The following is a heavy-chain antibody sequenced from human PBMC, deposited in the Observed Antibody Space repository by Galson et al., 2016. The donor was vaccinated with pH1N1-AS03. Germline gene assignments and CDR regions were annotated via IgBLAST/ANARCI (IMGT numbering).Heavy chain of an antibody. D-gene: IGHD6-13*01. CDR2: ISGSGGST. V-gene: IGHV3-23*01. J-gene: IGHJ4*02. CDR1: GFTFNTCA. Sequence: SLRLSCAVSGFTFNTCAMNWVRQAPGKGLEWVSGISGSGGSTNYADSVKGRFTISRDNSKNMLYLHMSSLRAEDTAVYYCAKAMGAYSTSVIDYWGQGTLVTVSS. CDR3: AKAMGAYSTSVIDY.